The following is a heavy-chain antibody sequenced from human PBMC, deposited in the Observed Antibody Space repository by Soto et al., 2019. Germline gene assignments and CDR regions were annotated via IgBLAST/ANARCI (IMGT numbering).Heavy chain of an antibody. CDR2: INPDNGNT. J-gene: IGHJ5*02. CDR1: GGTFSSYA. D-gene: IGHD2-15*01. Sequence: ASVKFSCKASGGTFSSYAISWVRQAPGQGLEWMGWINPDNGNTNYSQKFQDRVIITRDTSASTAYMDLSSLRSEDTAVYYCARGIATGQLDPWGQGTLVTVSS. V-gene: IGHV1-3*01. CDR3: ARGIATGQLDP.